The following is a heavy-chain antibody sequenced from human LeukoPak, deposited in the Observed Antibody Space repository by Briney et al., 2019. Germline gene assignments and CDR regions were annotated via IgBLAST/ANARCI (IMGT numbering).Heavy chain of an antibody. V-gene: IGHV4-59*11. CDR2: IYYSGST. J-gene: IGHJ6*03. CDR3: ATGQNYYYYMDV. Sequence: SETLSLTCTVSGGSISGHYWSWLRQPPGKGLEWIGYIYYSGSTNYNPSLKSRVTISVDTSKNQFSLKLSSVTAADTAVYYCATGQNYYYYMDVWGKGTTVTVSS. CDR1: GGSISGHY.